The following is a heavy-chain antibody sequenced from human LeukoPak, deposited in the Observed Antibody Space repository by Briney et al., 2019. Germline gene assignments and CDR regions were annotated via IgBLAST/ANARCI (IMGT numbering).Heavy chain of an antibody. D-gene: IGHD5-18*01. CDR3: AKGLTWIQLKDAFDI. V-gene: IGHV3-23*01. Sequence: VGSLRLSCAASGLTFSSYAMSWVRQAPGKGLQWVSAINGRGDSTYYADSVKGRFTISRDNSKNTLYLQVNSLRVEDTAVYYCAKGLTWIQLKDAFDIWGQGTMVTVSS. CDR1: GLTFSSYA. J-gene: IGHJ3*02. CDR2: INGRGDST.